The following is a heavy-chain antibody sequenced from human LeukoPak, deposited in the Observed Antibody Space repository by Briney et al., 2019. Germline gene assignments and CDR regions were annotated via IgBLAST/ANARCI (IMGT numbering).Heavy chain of an antibody. J-gene: IGHJ2*01. CDR2: IRYDGSNK. V-gene: IGHV3-30*02. CDR3: ARDSRIAGGYDFWYFDL. D-gene: IGHD5-12*01. Sequence: GGSLRLSCAASGCTFSSYVMHWVRQAPGKGLEWVGFIRYDGSNKYYADSVKGRFTISRDNSKNTLYLQMNSLRAEDTAVYYCARDSRIAGGYDFWYFDLWGRGTLVTVSS. CDR1: GCTFSSYV.